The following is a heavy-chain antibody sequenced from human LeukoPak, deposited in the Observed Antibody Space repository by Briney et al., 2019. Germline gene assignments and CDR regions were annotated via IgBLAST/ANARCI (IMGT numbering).Heavy chain of an antibody. Sequence: GGSLRLSCTASGFSFSSYWMSWVRQAPGKGLEWVANIKQDGSEKDYVDSAKGRFTISRDNPKNSLHLQMNSLRAEDTAVYYCARYCGGDCYGMDVRGQGTTVTVSS. CDR2: IKQDGSEK. CDR3: ARYCGGDCYGMDV. D-gene: IGHD2-21*02. CDR1: GFSFSSYW. V-gene: IGHV3-7*01. J-gene: IGHJ6*02.